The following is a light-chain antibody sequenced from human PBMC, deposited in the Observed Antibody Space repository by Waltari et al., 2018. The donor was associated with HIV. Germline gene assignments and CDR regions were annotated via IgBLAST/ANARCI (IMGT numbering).Light chain of an antibody. CDR1: KLGDKY. CDR2: HDI. J-gene: IGLJ2*01. Sequence: SYELTQPPSVSVSPGQTASITCSGDKLGDKYACWYQQKPGQSPVLVIYHDIQRPSGIRERFSGSNSGNTATLTISGTQAMDEADYYCQAWDSSTVVFGGGTKLTVL. CDR3: QAWDSSTVV. V-gene: IGLV3-1*01.